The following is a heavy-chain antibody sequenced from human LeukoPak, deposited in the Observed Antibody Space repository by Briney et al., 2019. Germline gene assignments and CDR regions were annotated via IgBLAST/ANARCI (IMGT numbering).Heavy chain of an antibody. J-gene: IGHJ4*02. D-gene: IGHD1-26*01. Sequence: PGGSLRLSCAASGFTFSRFWMHWVRQAPGKGLVWVSRINTDASNTIYADSVKGRFTISRDNAKNTLYLQMNSLRAEDTAAYYCARDQSIAGPTTADYWGQGTLVTVSS. CDR1: GFTFSRFW. V-gene: IGHV3-74*01. CDR2: INTDASNT. CDR3: ARDQSIAGPTTADY.